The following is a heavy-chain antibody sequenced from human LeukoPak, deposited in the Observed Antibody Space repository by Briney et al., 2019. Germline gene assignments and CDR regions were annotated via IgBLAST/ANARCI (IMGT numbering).Heavy chain of an antibody. CDR2: ISSSSSYI. V-gene: IGHV3-21*01. Sequence: GGSLRLSCAASGFTFSSYWMHWVRQAPGKGLEWVSSISSSSSYIYYADSVKGRFTISRDNAKNSLYLQMNSLRAEDTAVYYCARDGSSGGIDYRGQGTLVTVSS. J-gene: IGHJ4*02. CDR3: ARDGSSGGIDY. CDR1: GFTFSSYW. D-gene: IGHD2-15*01.